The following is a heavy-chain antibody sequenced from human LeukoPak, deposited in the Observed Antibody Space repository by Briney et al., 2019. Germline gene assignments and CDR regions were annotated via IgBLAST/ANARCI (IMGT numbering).Heavy chain of an antibody. CDR1: GFTFSSYA. D-gene: IGHD6-19*01. CDR2: ISYDGSNK. CDR3: ARDVTVAGTRRFDP. J-gene: IGHJ5*02. Sequence: GGSLRLSCAASGFTFSSYATHWVRQAPGKGLESVAVISYDGSNKYYADSVRGRFTISRDNSKNTLYLQMNSLRAEDTAVYYGARDVTVAGTRRFDPWGQGTLVTVSS. V-gene: IGHV3-30-3*01.